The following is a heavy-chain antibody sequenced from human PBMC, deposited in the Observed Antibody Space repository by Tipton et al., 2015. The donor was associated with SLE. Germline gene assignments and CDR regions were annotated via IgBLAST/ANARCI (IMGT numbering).Heavy chain of an antibody. CDR3: ARRFFDGSGSI. Sequence: TLSLTCTVSGDSISSSKWWSWVRQSPGKGLEWIAEIYHSGSTNYNPSLKSRLNISVAKSKNQFSLKLTSVTAADTAAYFCARRFFDGSGSIWGQGTLVTVSS. V-gene: IGHV4-4*01. CDR1: GDSISSSKW. D-gene: IGHD3-22*01. J-gene: IGHJ4*02. CDR2: IYHSGST.